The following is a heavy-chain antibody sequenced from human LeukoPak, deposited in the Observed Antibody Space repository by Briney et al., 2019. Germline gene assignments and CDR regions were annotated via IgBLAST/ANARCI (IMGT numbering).Heavy chain of an antibody. CDR2: MNPNSGNT. CDR1: GYTFTSYD. J-gene: IGHJ4*02. Sequence: GASVKVSCKASGYTFTSYDINWVRQATRQGLEWMGWMNPNSGNTGYAQKFQGRVTMTRNTSISTAYMELSSLRSEDAAVYYCARGGGYSGYDYGVGYDYWGQGTLVTVSS. CDR3: ARGGGYSGYDYGVGYDY. D-gene: IGHD5-12*01. V-gene: IGHV1-8*01.